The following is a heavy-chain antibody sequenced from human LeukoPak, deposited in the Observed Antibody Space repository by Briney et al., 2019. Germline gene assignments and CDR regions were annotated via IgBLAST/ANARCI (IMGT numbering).Heavy chain of an antibody. CDR2: IWYDGSKK. CDR1: GFTFSSYN. Sequence: PGGSLRLSCAASGFTFSSYNMHWVRQAPGKGLEWVAVIWYDGSKKYYADSVKGRFTISRDNSKNTLYLQMNSLRAEDTAVYYCAKDRLRGFWSGYFDYWGQGTLVTVSS. V-gene: IGHV3-30*02. CDR3: AKDRLRGFWSGYFDY. D-gene: IGHD3-3*01. J-gene: IGHJ4*02.